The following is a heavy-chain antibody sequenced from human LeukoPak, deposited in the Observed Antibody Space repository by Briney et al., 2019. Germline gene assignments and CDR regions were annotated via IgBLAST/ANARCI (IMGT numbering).Heavy chain of an antibody. J-gene: IGHJ4*02. Sequence: PSETLSLTCTVSGGSISSSSYYLGWIRQPPGKGLEWIGSIYYSGSTYYNPSLKSRVTISVDTSKNQFSLKLSSVTAADTAVYYCARQRWSRGLDYWGQGTLVTVSS. CDR3: ARQRWSRGLDY. CDR2: IYYSGST. V-gene: IGHV4-39*01. CDR1: GGSISSSSYY. D-gene: IGHD5-24*01.